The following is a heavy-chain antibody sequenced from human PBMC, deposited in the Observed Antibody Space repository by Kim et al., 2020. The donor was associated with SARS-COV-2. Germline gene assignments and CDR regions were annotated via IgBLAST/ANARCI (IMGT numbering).Heavy chain of an antibody. Sequence: GGSLRLSCAASGFPVSLTYMNWVRQAPGKGLEWVSVIYTGGNTYYADSVKGRFTISTDNGKNMLYLEMNSLKVDDTAVYYCARDKNSAFLFDPWGQGTLV. CDR2: IYTGGNT. V-gene: IGHV3-66*01. D-gene: IGHD1-26*01. CDR1: GFPVSLTY. CDR3: ARDKNSAFLFDP. J-gene: IGHJ5*02.